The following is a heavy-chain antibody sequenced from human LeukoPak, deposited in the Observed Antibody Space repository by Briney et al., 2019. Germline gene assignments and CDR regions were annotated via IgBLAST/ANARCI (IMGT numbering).Heavy chain of an antibody. J-gene: IGHJ6*02. V-gene: IGHV1-46*01. Sequence: ASVKVSCKASEYTFTNYAMHWVRQAPGQRLEWMGIINPSGGSTSYAQKFQGRVTMTRDTSTSTVYMELSSLRSEDTAVYYCARDRITLFKPRRYYGMDVWGQGTTVTVSS. CDR2: INPSGGST. CDR1: EYTFTNYA. CDR3: ARDRITLFKPRRYYGMDV. D-gene: IGHD1-14*01.